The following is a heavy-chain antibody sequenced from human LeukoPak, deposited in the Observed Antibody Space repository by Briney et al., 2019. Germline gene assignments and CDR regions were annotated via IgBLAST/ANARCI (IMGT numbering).Heavy chain of an antibody. V-gene: IGHV3-74*01. Sequence: GGSLRLSCAASGFTFSSSWMHWVRQAPGKGLVWVSRINNDGSTTTYADSVKGRFTMSRDSAKNTLYLQMNSLRAEDTAVYYCARVRVSSGYYIDYWGQGTLVTVSS. J-gene: IGHJ4*02. CDR1: GFTFSSSW. D-gene: IGHD3-22*01. CDR3: ARVRVSSGYYIDY. CDR2: INNDGSTT.